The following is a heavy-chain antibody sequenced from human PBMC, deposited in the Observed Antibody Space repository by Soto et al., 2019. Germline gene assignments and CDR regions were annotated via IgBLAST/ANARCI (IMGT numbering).Heavy chain of an antibody. D-gene: IGHD3-3*01. CDR1: GGSISSGGYS. CDR3: ARSRYYDFWSGYYQVDNWFDP. Sequence: SETLSLTCAVSGGSISSGGYSWSWIRQPPGKGLEWIGYIYHSGSTYYNPSLKSRVTISVDRSKNQFSLKLSSVTAADTAVYYCARSRYYDFWSGYYQVDNWFDPWGQGTLVTVSS. J-gene: IGHJ5*02. V-gene: IGHV4-30-2*01. CDR2: IYHSGST.